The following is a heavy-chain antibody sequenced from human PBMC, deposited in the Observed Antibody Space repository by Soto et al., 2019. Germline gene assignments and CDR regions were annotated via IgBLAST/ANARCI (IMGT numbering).Heavy chain of an antibody. Sequence: PVGSLRLSCAASGFSFSNYNMNWVRQAPGKGLEWISYITGDGSTIHYADSLRGRFTISRDNAKNSLYLQMNSLRNEETALYYCARVHAWVSGADYWGQRTLVTVSS. CDR1: GFSFSNYN. V-gene: IGHV3-48*02. J-gene: IGHJ4*02. CDR3: ARVHAWVSGADY. D-gene: IGHD3-10*01. CDR2: ITGDGSTI.